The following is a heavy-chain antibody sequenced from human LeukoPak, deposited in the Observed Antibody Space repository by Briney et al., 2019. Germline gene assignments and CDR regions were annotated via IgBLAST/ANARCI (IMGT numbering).Heavy chain of an antibody. CDR3: AREHDIAENGMDV. CDR2: ISSSGSTI. J-gene: IGHJ6*02. D-gene: IGHD3-9*01. Sequence: GGSLRLSCAASGFTFSDYYMSWIRQAPGKGLEWVSYISSSGSTIYYADSVKGRFTISRDNAKNSLYLHMNSLRAEDTAVYYCAREHDIAENGMDVWGQGTTVTVSS. CDR1: GFTFSDYY. V-gene: IGHV3-11*01.